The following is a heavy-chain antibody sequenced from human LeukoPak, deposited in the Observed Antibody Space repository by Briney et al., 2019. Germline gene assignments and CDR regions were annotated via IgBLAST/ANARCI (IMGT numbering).Heavy chain of an antibody. CDR3: ARETSGSFPY. V-gene: IGHV3-74*01. J-gene: IGHJ4*02. D-gene: IGHD2-15*01. Sequence: GGSLRLSCTASGFTFSSYWMQWVRQAPGKGLVRVSRINSDGSSPSYADSVKGRFTISRDNSKNTLYLQMNNPSAEDTAVYYCARETSGSFPYWGQGTLVTVSS. CDR1: GFTFSSYW. CDR2: INSDGSSP.